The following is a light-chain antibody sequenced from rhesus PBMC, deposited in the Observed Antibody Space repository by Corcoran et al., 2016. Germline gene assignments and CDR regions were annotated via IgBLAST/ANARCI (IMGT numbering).Light chain of an antibody. CDR2: AAS. CDR1: QGISTY. Sequence: DIQMTQSPSSLSASAGDRVTITCRASQGISTYLNWYQQKPGKAPKRLIYAASSLESGVPSRFRGIGAGTEFTLTISSLQPEDFATYYCLQYNSNPLTFGGGTKVEIK. V-gene: IGKV1-43*01. J-gene: IGKJ4*01. CDR3: LQYNSNPLT.